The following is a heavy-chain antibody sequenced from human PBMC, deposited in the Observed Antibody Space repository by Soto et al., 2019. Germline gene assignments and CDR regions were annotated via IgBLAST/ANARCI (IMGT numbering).Heavy chain of an antibody. CDR3: ARARGSYSSNWCPGDH. V-gene: IGHV3-30*04. J-gene: IGHJ4*02. Sequence: QVQLVESGGGVVQPGRSLRLSCAVSGFAFSTYAMHWVRQAPGKGLEWVAVIWYDGSNKYYADSVKGRFTVSRDDSKNTLFVQMNSLRGEDTAVYYCARARGSYSSNWCPGDHWGQGTLVTVSS. CDR2: IWYDGSNK. D-gene: IGHD6-13*01. CDR1: GFAFSTYA.